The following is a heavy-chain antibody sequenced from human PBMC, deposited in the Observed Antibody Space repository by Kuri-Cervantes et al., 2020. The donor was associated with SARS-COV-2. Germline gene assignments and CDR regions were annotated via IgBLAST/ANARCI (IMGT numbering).Heavy chain of an antibody. D-gene: IGHD3-10*01. CDR2: IYYRGGT. Sequence: SETLSLTCTVSGGSISSYYWSWIRQPPGKGLEWIGYIYYRGGTNYSPSLKSRVTISIDTSKNQFSLRLSSVTAADTAVYYCARFTPGDYWGQGTLVTVSS. CDR1: GGSISSYY. CDR3: ARFTPGDY. V-gene: IGHV4-59*01. J-gene: IGHJ4*02.